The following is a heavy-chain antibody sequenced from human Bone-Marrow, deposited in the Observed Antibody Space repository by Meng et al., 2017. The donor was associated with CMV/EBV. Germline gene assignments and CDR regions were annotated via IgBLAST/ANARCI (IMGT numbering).Heavy chain of an antibody. CDR3: ARALTYCSTTSCYMKY. V-gene: IGHV5-51*01. J-gene: IGHJ4*02. CDR2: IYPADSDT. D-gene: IGHD2-2*02. CDR1: GYRFTGYW. Sequence: SGYRFTGYWIGWVRQMPGKGLEWMGIIYPADSDTRYSPSFQGQVTVSADKSINTAYLQWSTLKASDTAMYYCARALTYCSTTSCYMKYWGQGALVTVSS.